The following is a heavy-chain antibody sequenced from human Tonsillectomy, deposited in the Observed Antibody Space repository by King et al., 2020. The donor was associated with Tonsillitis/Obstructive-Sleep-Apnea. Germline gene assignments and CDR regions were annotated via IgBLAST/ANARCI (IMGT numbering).Heavy chain of an antibody. CDR2: INPNSGGT. D-gene: IGHD2-2*01. Sequence: QLVQSGAEVKKPGASVKVSCKASGYTFAGYYIHWVRQAPGQGLEWMGRINPNSGGTNYAQNFQGRVTMTRDTSVSTAYMGLSRLRSDDTAVYYCARDPREGYCSSTSCYVDYNYYYMDVWGKGTTVTVSS. CDR3: ARDPREGYCSSTSCYVDYNYYYMDV. CDR1: GYTFAGYY. V-gene: IGHV1-2*06. J-gene: IGHJ6*03.